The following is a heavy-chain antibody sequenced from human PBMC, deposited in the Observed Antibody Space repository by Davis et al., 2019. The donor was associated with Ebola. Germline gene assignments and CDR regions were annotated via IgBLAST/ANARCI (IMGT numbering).Heavy chain of an antibody. D-gene: IGHD3-3*01. J-gene: IGHJ3*02. CDR3: ARDRLKDDFWSGYSSSDAFDI. Sequence: GESLKISCAASGFTFSSYAMSWVRQAPGKGLVWVSRINSDGSSTSYADSVKGRFTISRDNAKNTLYLQMNSLRAEDTAVYYCARDRLKDDFWSGYSSSDAFDIWGQGTMVTVSS. CDR2: INSDGSST. CDR1: GFTFSSYA. V-gene: IGHV3-74*01.